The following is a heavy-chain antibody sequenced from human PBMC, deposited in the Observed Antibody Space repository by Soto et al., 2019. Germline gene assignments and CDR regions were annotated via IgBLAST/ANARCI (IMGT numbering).Heavy chain of an antibody. V-gene: IGHV3-74*01. CDR1: GFTFSSAW. D-gene: IGHD3-10*01. J-gene: IGHJ4*02. Sequence: TGGSLRLSCAASGFTFSSAWMHWVRQAPGKGLVWVSRIKSDGSSTTYADSVKGRFTISRDNAKNTLYLQMNSLRAEDTAVYYCARDPFYDGSGSNPYWGQGTLVTVSS. CDR2: IKSDGSST. CDR3: ARDPFYDGSGSNPY.